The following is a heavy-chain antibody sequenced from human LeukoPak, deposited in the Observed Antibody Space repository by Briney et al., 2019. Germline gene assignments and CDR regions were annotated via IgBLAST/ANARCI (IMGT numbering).Heavy chain of an antibody. CDR1: GFTFSSYG. J-gene: IGHJ4*02. CDR3: AKDGGYSSSWYFHYFDY. D-gene: IGHD6-13*01. Sequence: GGSLRLSCAASGFTFSSYGMHWVRQAPGKGLEWVAVISYDGSNKYYADSVKGRFTISRDNSKNTLYLQMNSLRAEDTAVYYCAKDGGYSSSWYFHYFDYWGQGTLVTVSS. V-gene: IGHV3-30*18. CDR2: ISYDGSNK.